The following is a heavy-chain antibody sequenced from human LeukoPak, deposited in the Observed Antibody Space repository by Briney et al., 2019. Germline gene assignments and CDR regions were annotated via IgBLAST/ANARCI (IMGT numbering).Heavy chain of an antibody. V-gene: IGHV4-34*01. J-gene: IGHJ4*02. CDR3: ARSWFSTGPADY. CDR1: GGSFSGYY. Sequence: SETLSLTCAVYGGSFSGYYWSWIRQPPGKGLEWIGEINHSGSTNYNPSLKSRVTISVDTSKNQFSLKLSSVTAADTAVYYCARSWFSTGPADYWGQGTLVTVSS. D-gene: IGHD6-13*01. CDR2: INHSGST.